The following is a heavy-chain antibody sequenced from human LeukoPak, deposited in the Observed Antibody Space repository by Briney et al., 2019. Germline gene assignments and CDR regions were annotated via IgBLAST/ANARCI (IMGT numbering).Heavy chain of an antibody. CDR2: INHSGST. CDR3: ASGAVAGPGDGTFDY. Sequence: MTSETLSLTCAVYGGSFSGYYWSWIRQPPGKGLEWIGEINHSGSTNYNPSLKSRVTISVDTSKNQFSLKLSSVTAADTAVYYCASGAVAGPGDGTFDYWGQGTLVTVSP. D-gene: IGHD6-19*01. CDR1: GGSFSGYY. V-gene: IGHV4-34*01. J-gene: IGHJ4*02.